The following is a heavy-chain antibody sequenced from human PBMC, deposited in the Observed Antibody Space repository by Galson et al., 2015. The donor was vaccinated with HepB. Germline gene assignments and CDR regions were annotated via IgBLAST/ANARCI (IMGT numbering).Heavy chain of an antibody. Sequence: SVNVSCEASGDTLTSYAIRWVRQAPGQRLEWVGWINTASAKTVYPQKFHGTVTITKDTSRTTVYMELSSLRSEDTAVYYCARADGFSDYASGGRAYDVWGQGTMVTVSS. CDR3: ARADGFSDYASGGRAYDV. CDR1: GDTLTSYA. CDR2: INTASAKT. V-gene: IGHV1-3*04. J-gene: IGHJ3*01. D-gene: IGHD5-12*01.